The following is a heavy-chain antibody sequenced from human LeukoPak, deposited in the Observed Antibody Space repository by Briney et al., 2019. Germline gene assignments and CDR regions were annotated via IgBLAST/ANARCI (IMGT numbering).Heavy chain of an antibody. CDR1: GFTFDDYA. CDR2: ISWNSGSI. D-gene: IGHD3-22*01. CDR3: AKDTMYESSGSLGY. Sequence: GRSLRLSCAASGFTFDDYAMNWVRQAPGKGLEWVSGISWNSGSIGYADSVKGRFTISRDNAKNSLYLQMNSLRAEDTALYYCAKDTMYESSGSLGYWGQGTLVTVSS. V-gene: IGHV3-9*01. J-gene: IGHJ4*02.